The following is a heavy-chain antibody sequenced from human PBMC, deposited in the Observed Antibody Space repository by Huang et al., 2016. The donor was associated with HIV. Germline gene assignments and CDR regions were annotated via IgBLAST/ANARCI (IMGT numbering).Heavy chain of an antibody. D-gene: IGHD3-9*01. Sequence: QVQLVQSRAEVKKPGASVKVSCKVSEYTLTELSIHRVRQPPGKGREWMGGVDPEIGETIYAQKCQGRVNMTEDTATETAVMELSGLRPEDTAVYYCATGFDVFFDFWGQGTLVTVSS. CDR1: EYTLTELS. J-gene: IGHJ4*02. CDR2: VDPEIGET. V-gene: IGHV1-24*01. CDR3: ATGFDVFFDF.